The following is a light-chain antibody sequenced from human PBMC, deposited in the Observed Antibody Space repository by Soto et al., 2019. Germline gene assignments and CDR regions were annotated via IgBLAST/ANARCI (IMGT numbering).Light chain of an antibody. J-gene: IGKJ1*01. CDR3: QQYKSYST. Sequence: DIHMTQSPSTLSASVGDRVTITCRASQSISSWLAWYQQKPGKAPKLLIYDASSLESGVPSRFSGSVSGTEFTLTISSLQPDDFATYYCQQYKSYSTFGQGTKVDI. V-gene: IGKV1-5*01. CDR1: QSISSW. CDR2: DAS.